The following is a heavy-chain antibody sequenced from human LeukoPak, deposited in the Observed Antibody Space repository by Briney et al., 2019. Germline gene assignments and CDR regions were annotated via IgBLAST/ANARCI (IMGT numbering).Heavy chain of an antibody. J-gene: IGHJ3*02. D-gene: IGHD3-22*01. CDR1: GFTFSSYS. CDR3: ARGRGSSGYYLDDAFDI. CDR2: ISSSSSYI. Sequence: GGSLRLSCAASGFTFSSYSMNWVRQAPGKGLEWVSSISSSSSYIYYADSVKGRFTISRDNAKNSLYLQMNSLRAEDTAVYYCARGRGSSGYYLDDAFDIWGQGTMVTVSS. V-gene: IGHV3-21*01.